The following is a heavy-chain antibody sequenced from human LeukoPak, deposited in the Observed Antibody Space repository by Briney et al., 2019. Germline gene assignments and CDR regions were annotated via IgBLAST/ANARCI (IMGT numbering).Heavy chain of an antibody. D-gene: IGHD3-10*01. CDR1: GYTFADYW. CDR2: IDPRGSYT. J-gene: IGHJ4*02. V-gene: IGHV5-10-1*01. CDR3: ARSPYGSGMYAF. Sequence: GESLKISCKGSGYTFADYWINWVRQMPGIGLEWIGRIDPRGSYTDYSPSFQGHVTISADKSISTAYLQWSGLKASDTAMYYCARSPYGSGMYAFWGQGTLVTVS.